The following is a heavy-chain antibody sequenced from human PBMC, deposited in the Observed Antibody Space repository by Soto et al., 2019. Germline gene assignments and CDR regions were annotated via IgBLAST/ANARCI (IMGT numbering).Heavy chain of an antibody. V-gene: IGHV4-4*07. CDR3: ARDLYYYDSSDPKPFDY. Sequence: QVQLQESGPGLVKPSETLSLTCTVSGGSISSYYWSWIRQPAGKGLEWIGRIYTSGSTNYNPSLKSRVTMSVDTSKNQFSLKLSSVTAADTAVYYCARDLYYYDSSDPKPFDYWGQGTLVTVSS. D-gene: IGHD3-22*01. CDR1: GGSISSYY. J-gene: IGHJ4*02. CDR2: IYTSGST.